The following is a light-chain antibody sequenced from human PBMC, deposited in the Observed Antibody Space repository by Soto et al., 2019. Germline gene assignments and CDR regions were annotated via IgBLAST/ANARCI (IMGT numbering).Light chain of an antibody. CDR1: QSVGDTY. V-gene: IGKV3-20*01. CDR3: KQYDRAHMWT. J-gene: IGKJ1*01. Sequence: EIVLTQSPGTLSLSPGERATLSCRASQSVGDTYLAWYQQKPGQAPKILMYSTSIRATGIPDRFSGSGYGTDFSLTNRGLDHEDFAVYDCKQYDRAHMWTFGQGTKVDIK. CDR2: STS.